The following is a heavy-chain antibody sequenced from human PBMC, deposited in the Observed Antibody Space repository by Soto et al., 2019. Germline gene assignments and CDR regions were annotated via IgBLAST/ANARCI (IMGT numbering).Heavy chain of an antibody. V-gene: IGHV1-69*13. CDR1: GGTFSTSA. D-gene: IGHD2-8*01. Sequence: AVEVSCKASGGTFSTSAGSWVRQAPGHGLEGLGGMSTIFNRANWSQNFQGRVSITGDDTASTAYMELSSLRFEDTAVYSGARSRCSNGVCYKLWPGLDVWGPRTTVPVSS. J-gene: IGHJ6*02. CDR2: MSTIFNRA. CDR3: ARSRCSNGVCYKLWPGLDV.